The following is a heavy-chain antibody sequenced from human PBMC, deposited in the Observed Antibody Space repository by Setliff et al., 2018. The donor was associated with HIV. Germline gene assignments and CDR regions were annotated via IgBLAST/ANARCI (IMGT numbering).Heavy chain of an antibody. Sequence: PSETLSLTCAVYVGSFSGHYWIWIRQPPGKGLEWIGETNPSGSTKYNPSLKSRVTISVDRSKNQFSLKLSSVTAADTAVYYCARRRPPPSGAYSQYYMDVWGKGTTVTVS. CDR1: VGSFSGHY. CDR3: ARRRPPPSGAYSQYYMDV. V-gene: IGHV4-34*01. D-gene: IGHD1-26*01. CDR2: TNPSGST. J-gene: IGHJ6*03.